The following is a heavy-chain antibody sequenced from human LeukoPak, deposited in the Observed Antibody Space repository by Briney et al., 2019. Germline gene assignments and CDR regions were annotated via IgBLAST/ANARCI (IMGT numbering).Heavy chain of an antibody. D-gene: IGHD3-10*01. CDR1: GSTFSSYS. CDR3: ARVCRPPDYYGSGSTFDY. V-gene: IGHV3-30*04. J-gene: IGHJ4*02. Sequence: GGSLRLSCAASGSTFSSYSMHWVRQAPGKGLEWVAVIFSNGGDEYYADSVKGRFTISRDISKNTLSLQMNSLRAEDTAVYFCARVCRPPDYYGSGSTFDYWGQGTLVTVSS. CDR2: IFSNGGDE.